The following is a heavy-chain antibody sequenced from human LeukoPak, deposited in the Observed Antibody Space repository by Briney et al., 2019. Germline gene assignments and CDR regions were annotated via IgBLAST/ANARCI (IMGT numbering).Heavy chain of an antibody. CDR3: AKVGPRGYYLPWYFDY. D-gene: IGHD3-22*01. CDR2: IGNTET. J-gene: IGHJ4*02. Sequence: PGESLRLSCVASGFTFDTFAMSWVRQAPGKGLEWVSGIGNTETYYSDSVKGRFTISRDNAKNSLYLQMDSPRAEDTALYYCAKVGPRGYYLPWYFDYWGQGTLVTVSS. V-gene: IGHV3-23*01. CDR1: GFTFDTFA.